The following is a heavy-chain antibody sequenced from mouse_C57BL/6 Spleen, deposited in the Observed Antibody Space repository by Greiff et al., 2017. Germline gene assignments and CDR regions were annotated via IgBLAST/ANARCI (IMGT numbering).Heavy chain of an antibody. CDR3: ARAGDIGEYYAMDY. Sequence: VQLQQSGPELVKPGASVKISCKASGYAFSSSWMNWVKQRPGKGLEWIGRIYPGDGDTNYNGKFKGKATLTADKSSSTAYMQLSSLTSEDSAVYYCARAGDIGEYYAMDYWGQGTSVTVSS. V-gene: IGHV1-82*01. CDR2: IYPGDGDT. J-gene: IGHJ4*01. CDR1: GYAFSSSW.